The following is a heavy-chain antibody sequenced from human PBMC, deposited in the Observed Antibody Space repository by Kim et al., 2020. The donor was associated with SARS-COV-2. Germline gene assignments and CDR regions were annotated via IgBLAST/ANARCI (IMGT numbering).Heavy chain of an antibody. CDR2: IYYSGST. Sequence: SETLSLTCTVSGGSISSGGYYWSWIRQHPGKGLEWIGYIYYSGSTYYNPSLKSRVTISVDTSKNQFSLKLSSVTAADTAVYYCARERTYYGSGTSRGVDYWGQGTLVTVSS. CDR1: GGSISSGGYY. D-gene: IGHD3-10*01. J-gene: IGHJ4*02. V-gene: IGHV4-31*03. CDR3: ARERTYYGSGTSRGVDY.